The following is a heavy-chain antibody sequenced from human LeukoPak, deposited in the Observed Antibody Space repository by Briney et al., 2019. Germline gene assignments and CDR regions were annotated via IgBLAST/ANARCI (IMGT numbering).Heavy chain of an antibody. CDR3: ARVHITMVRGVKDNWFDP. Sequence: KPSETLSLTCTVSGGSISSSSYYWGWIRQPPGKGLEWIGYIYYSGSTNYNPSLKSRVTISVDTSKNQFSLKLSSVTAADTAVYYCARVHITMVRGVKDNWFDPWGQGTLVTVSS. CDR1: GGSISSSSYY. J-gene: IGHJ5*02. D-gene: IGHD3-10*01. V-gene: IGHV4-61*05. CDR2: IYYSGST.